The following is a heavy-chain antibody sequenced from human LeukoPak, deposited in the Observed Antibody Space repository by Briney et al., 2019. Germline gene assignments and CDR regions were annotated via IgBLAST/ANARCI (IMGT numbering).Heavy chain of an antibody. D-gene: IGHD5-18*01. V-gene: IGHV1-2*02. CDR3: VRAGYSYGYYFDY. Sequence: GASVKVSCKASGYTFTGYYMHWVRQAPGQGLEWMGWINPNSGGTNYAQKFQGRVTMTRDTSISTAYMELSRLRSDDTAVYYCVRAGYSYGYYFDYWGQGTLVTVSS. J-gene: IGHJ4*02. CDR2: INPNSGGT. CDR1: GYTFTGYY.